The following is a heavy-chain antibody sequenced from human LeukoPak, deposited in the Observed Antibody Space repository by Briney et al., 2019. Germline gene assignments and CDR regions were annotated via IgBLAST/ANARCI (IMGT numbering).Heavy chain of an antibody. CDR1: GFTFGNFA. J-gene: IGHJ5*02. Sequence: SGASLRLSCAASGFTFGNFAMSWVRQASGKGLEWVSSIGGSGGATYCVDSVKGRFTISRDNSKNTLYLRMNSLRAADTAVYYCAKTPYSSDWYGYWFDPWGQGTLVTVSS. D-gene: IGHD6-13*01. CDR2: IGGSGGAT. CDR3: AKTPYSSDWYGYWFDP. V-gene: IGHV3-23*01.